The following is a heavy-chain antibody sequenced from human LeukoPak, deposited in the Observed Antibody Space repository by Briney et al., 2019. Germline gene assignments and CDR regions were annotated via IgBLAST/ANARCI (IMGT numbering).Heavy chain of an antibody. CDR3: AKGSSPFDY. J-gene: IGHJ4*02. CDR2: ISANGGGT. CDR1: GFTFSNYA. V-gene: IGHV3-23*01. D-gene: IGHD6-13*01. Sequence: PGGSLRLSCAASGFTFSNYAMSWVRQAPGKGLEWVSAISANGGGTYYADSAKGRFTISRDNSKNTLYLQMNSLRAEDTAVYYCAKGSSPFDYWGQGTLVTVSS.